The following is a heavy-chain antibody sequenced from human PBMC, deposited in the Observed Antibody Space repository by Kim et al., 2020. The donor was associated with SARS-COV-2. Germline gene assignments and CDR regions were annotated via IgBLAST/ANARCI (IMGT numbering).Heavy chain of an antibody. D-gene: IGHD6-19*01. CDR2: MNPNSGNT. V-gene: IGHV1-8*01. Sequence: ASVKVSCKASGYTFTSYNINWVRQATGQGLEWMGWMNPNSGNTGYVQKFQGRVTMTRDTSISTAYMELSSLRSEDTAVYYCARGIAEAAEPGDYWGQGTLVTVSS. CDR1: GYTFTSYN. J-gene: IGHJ4*02. CDR3: ARGIAEAAEPGDY.